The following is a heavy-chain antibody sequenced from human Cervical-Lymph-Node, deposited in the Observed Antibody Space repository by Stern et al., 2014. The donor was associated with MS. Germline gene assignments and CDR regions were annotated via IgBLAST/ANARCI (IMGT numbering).Heavy chain of an antibody. J-gene: IGHJ4*02. D-gene: IGHD1-26*01. CDR3: VKDQPGGDFDY. V-gene: IGHV3-30*18. CDR1: GFTFSSFG. CDR2: VSYDARIK. Sequence: QVQLVQSGGGVVQPGRSLRLSCAASGFTFSSFGMHWVRQTPGKRLEWVAFVSYDARIKSYADSVKGRFTIFRDNSKNTLYLQMNSLRAEDTAVYYCVKDQPGGDFDYWGQGTLVTVSS.